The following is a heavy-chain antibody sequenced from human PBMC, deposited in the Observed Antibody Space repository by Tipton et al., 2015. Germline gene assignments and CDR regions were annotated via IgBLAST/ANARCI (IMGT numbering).Heavy chain of an antibody. CDR1: GFTVSSNY. CDR3: ARDHIWAFDI. Sequence: QLVQSGGGLIQPGGSLRLSCAASGFTVSSNYMSWVRQAPGKGLEWVSLIYTGGSTYYADSVKGRFTISRDNGKNSLYLQMNSLRDEDTAVYYCARDHIWAFDIWGQGTMVTVSS. J-gene: IGHJ3*02. D-gene: IGHD2-21*01. CDR2: IYTGGST. V-gene: IGHV3-53*01.